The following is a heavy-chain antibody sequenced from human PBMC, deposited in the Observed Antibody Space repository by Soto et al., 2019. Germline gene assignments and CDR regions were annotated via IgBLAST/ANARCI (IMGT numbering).Heavy chain of an antibody. CDR2: IIPIFGTA. Sequence: QVQLVQSGAEVKKPGSSVKVSCKASGGTFSSYAISWVRQAPGQGLEWMGGIIPIFGTANYAQKFQGRVTITAEESTSTAYMELSRLRSEDTEVYYCARDAARGSYSVGLNWFDPWGQGTLVTVSS. CDR1: GGTFSSYA. V-gene: IGHV1-69*01. J-gene: IGHJ5*02. D-gene: IGHD1-26*01. CDR3: ARDAARGSYSVGLNWFDP.